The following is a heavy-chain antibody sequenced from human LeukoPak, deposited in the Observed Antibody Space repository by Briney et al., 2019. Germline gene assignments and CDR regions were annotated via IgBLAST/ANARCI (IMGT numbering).Heavy chain of an antibody. D-gene: IGHD3-10*01. CDR3: ARYNARRMVRGVIDD. Sequence: SETLSLTCTVSGGSISSSSYYWGWIRQPPGKGLEWIGSIYYSGSTYYNPSLKSRVTISVDTSKNQFSLKLSSVTAADTAVYYCARYNARRMVRGVIDDWGQGTLVTVSS. CDR1: GGSISSSSYY. V-gene: IGHV4-39*07. CDR2: IYYSGST. J-gene: IGHJ4*02.